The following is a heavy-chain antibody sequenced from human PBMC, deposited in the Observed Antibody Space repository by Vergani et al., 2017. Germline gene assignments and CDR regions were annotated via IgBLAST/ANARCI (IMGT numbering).Heavy chain of an antibody. CDR3: TVDKELRYCSSTSCYKLGY. V-gene: IGHV3-23*01. CDR1: EFTFSNYA. Sequence: EVQLLESGGGLVQPGGSLRLTCAASEFTFSNYAMNWVRQAPGKGLEWVSGISGSGVSAYYTDSVKGRFTISRDNSKNMLFLQMNNLRTEDTAIYYCTVDKELRYCSSTSCYKLGYWGQGTLVTVSS. J-gene: IGHJ4*02. CDR2: ISGSGVSA. D-gene: IGHD2-2*02.